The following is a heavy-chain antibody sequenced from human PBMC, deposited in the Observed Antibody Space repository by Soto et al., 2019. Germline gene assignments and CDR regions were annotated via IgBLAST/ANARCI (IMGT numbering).Heavy chain of an antibody. V-gene: IGHV1-18*01. CDR2: IRPHNGNT. CDR3: ARDLDGSGNYYTDY. Sequence: ASVKVSCKASGYTFSSIGISWVRQAPGQGLEWMGWIRPHNGNTYYAQRLQGRVTMTTDTSTSTAYMELRSLRSDDTAVYYCARDLDGSGNYYTDYWGQGTLVTGSS. CDR1: GYTFSSIG. D-gene: IGHD3-10*01. J-gene: IGHJ4*02.